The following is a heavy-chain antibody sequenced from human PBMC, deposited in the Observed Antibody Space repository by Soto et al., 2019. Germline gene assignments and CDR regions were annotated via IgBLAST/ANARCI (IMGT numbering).Heavy chain of an antibody. CDR2: INPNNGGT. D-gene: IGHD2-21*01. CDR3: ARDPSQGKLLPFDY. CDR1: GFSFTDYY. V-gene: IGHV1-2*04. Sequence: QVQLVQSGAEVKEPGASVKVSCTASGFSFTDYYMHWVRQAPGQGLEWMGWINPNNGGTKYAQKFLDSVTMTSDTSISTVYMELRRLRSGDTAVYYCARDPSQGKLLPFDYWGQGTLITVSS. J-gene: IGHJ4*02.